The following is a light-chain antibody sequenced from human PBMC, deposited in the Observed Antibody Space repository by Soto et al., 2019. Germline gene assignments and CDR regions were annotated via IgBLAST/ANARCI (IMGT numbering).Light chain of an antibody. CDR3: QQYNSLWT. V-gene: IGKV1-5*03. CDR1: QSISSW. J-gene: IGKJ1*01. CDR2: KPS. Sequence: DIQMTQSPSTLSASVGDRVTITFRASQSISSWLAWYQQKPGKAPKLLIYKPSSLESGVPSRCSGSGFGTEFTLTISSLQPDDFASYYCQQYNSLWTFGHGTKVEIK.